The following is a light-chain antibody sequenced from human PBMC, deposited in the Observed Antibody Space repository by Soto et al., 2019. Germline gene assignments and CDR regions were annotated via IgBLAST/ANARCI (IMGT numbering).Light chain of an antibody. Sequence: QSVLTQPPSASGTPGQRVTISCSGSSSNIGSNTVNWYQQLPGTAPKHLIYNNNQRRSWVPDRFSGSKSGTSASQAISGLQSEDEADYYCAAWDDSLNGLVFGTGTKLTVL. CDR1: SSNIGSNT. J-gene: IGLJ1*01. V-gene: IGLV1-44*01. CDR3: AAWDDSLNGLV. CDR2: NNN.